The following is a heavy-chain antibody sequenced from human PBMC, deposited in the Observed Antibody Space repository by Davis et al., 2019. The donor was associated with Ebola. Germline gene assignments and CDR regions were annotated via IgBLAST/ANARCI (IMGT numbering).Heavy chain of an antibody. V-gene: IGHV4-61*08. CDR3: ARDLVLGYCSSTSCSSAYYGMDV. D-gene: IGHD2-2*01. J-gene: IGHJ6*02. CDR1: GGSISSGGYY. Sequence: MPSETLSLTCTVSGGSISSGGYYWSWIRQHPGKGLEWIGYIYYSGSTNYNPSLKSRVTISVDTSKNQFSLKLSSVTAADTAVYYCARDLVLGYCSSTSCSSAYYGMDVWGQGTTVTVSS. CDR2: IYYSGST.